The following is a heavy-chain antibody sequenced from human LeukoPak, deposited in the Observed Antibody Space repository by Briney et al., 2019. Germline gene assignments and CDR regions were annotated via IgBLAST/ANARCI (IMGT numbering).Heavy chain of an antibody. V-gene: IGHV3-30*18. CDR1: GFIFSSYG. Sequence: PGGSLRLSCAASGFIFSSYGMHWVRRAPGKGLEWVAVISYDGSNKYYADSVKGRFTISRDNSKNTLYLQMNSLRAEDTAVYYCAKEMGVAAAGLDAFDIWGQGTMVTVSS. CDR2: ISYDGSNK. D-gene: IGHD6-13*01. CDR3: AKEMGVAAAGLDAFDI. J-gene: IGHJ3*02.